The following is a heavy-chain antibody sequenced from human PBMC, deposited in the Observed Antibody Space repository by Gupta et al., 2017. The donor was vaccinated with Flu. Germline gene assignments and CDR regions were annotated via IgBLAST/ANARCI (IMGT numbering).Heavy chain of an antibody. CDR1: GFNFSSHT. CDR2: ISSSSVYI. V-gene: IGHV3-21*01. CDR3: ARGTDYDYGDYAAY. D-gene: IGHD4-17*01. J-gene: IGHJ4*02. Sequence: EVQLVESGGGPVKPGASLRLSCAASGFNFSSHTMNWVRQAPGKGLEWVSSISSSSVYIYYADSLKGRFTISRDNAKNSLYLQMNSVRAEDTAVYYCARGTDYDYGDYAAYLGQGTLVTVSS.